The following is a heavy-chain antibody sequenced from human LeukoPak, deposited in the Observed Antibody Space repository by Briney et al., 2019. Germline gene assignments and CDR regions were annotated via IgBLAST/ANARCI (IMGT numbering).Heavy chain of an antibody. J-gene: IGHJ5*02. CDR2: ISAYNGNT. CDR1: GYTFTSYG. V-gene: IGHV1-18*01. Sequence: ASVKVSCKASGYTFTSYGISWVRQAPGQGLEWMGWISAYNGNTNYAQKLQGRVTMTTDTSTSTAYMELRSLRSDDTAVYYCARQVDDSSGCYLNWFDPWGQGTLVTVSS. D-gene: IGHD3-22*01. CDR3: ARQVDDSSGCYLNWFDP.